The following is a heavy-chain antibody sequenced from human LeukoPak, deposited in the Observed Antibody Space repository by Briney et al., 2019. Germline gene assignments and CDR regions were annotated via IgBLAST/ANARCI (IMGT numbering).Heavy chain of an antibody. V-gene: IGHV4-39*02. CDR1: GGSISSSSDY. J-gene: IGHJ3*02. D-gene: IGHD3-22*01. Sequence: PSETLSLTCTVSGGSISSSSDYWGWIRQPPGKGLEWIGTIYYSGSTYYTPSLKSRVTISVDTSKNHFSLKLSSVTAADTAVYYCARGPDSSGYPDAFDIWGQGTMVTVSS. CDR2: IYYSGST. CDR3: ARGPDSSGYPDAFDI.